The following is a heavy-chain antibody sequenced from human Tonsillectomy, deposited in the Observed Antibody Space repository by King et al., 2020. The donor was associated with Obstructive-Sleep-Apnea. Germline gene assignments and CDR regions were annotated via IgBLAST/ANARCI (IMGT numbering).Heavy chain of an antibody. D-gene: IGHD6-13*01. CDR3: ARYAYAAVGSTDYFDY. J-gene: IGHJ4*02. Sequence: VQLVESGVEVKKPGASVKGSCKASGYTFTSYGITWVRLAPGQGLELMGWISVYNGDTTYAQKFQGTVTMTTDTSPNTAYMELRSLGSDDTAVYYCARYAYAAVGSTDYFDYWGQGTLVTVSS. V-gene: IGHV1-18*04. CDR2: ISVYNGDT. CDR1: GYTFTSYG.